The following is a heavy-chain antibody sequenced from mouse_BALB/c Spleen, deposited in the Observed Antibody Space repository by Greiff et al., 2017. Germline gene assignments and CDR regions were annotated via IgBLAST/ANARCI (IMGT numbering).Heavy chain of an antibody. CDR1: GYSITSGYY. CDR3: AREVYDGYDYYAMDY. Sequence: EVKLVESGPGLVKPSQSLSLTCSVTGYSITSGYYWNWIRQFPGNKLEWMGYISYDGSNNYNPSLKNRISITRDTSKNQFFLKLNSVTTEDTATYYCAREVYDGYDYYAMDYWGQGTSVTVSS. D-gene: IGHD2-3*01. J-gene: IGHJ4*01. CDR2: ISYDGSN. V-gene: IGHV3-6*02.